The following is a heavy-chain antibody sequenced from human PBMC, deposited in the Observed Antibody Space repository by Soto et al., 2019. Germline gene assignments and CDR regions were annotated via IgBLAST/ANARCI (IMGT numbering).Heavy chain of an antibody. V-gene: IGHV3-23*01. Sequence: GSXILSGAACGFTLSMFAMSWVRQSPGKGLEWVSTISGSGGSTYYADAVKGRFTISRDNSMGTLYLQMKSLRVEDTAIYYCAKEVSLGSTVDLGYWGQGALVTVSS. CDR2: ISGSGGST. CDR1: GFTLSMFA. D-gene: IGHD7-27*01. J-gene: IGHJ4*02. CDR3: AKEVSLGSTVDLGY.